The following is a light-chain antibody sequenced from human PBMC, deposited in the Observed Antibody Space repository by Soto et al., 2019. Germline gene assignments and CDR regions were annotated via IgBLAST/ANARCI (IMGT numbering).Light chain of an antibody. CDR2: MAS. J-gene: IGKJ2*01. CDR1: QTVVSW. CDR3: HQYNSYPKT. V-gene: IGKV1-5*03. Sequence: DVQMTQSPSTLSASIGDTVTITCRASQTVVSWLAWYHQKPGRPPKLLIYMASSLESGVPSRFSGRGSGTEFTLPISGLQPDDLGTYYYHQYNSYPKTFGEGTRLDI.